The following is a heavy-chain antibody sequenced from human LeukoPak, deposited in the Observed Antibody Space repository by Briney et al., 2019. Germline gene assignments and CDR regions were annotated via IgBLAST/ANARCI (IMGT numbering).Heavy chain of an antibody. Sequence: SETLSLTCVVSGDSFSSHYWTWIRQSPGRGLEWIGYISYIGSTNYNPSLKSRVTISIDTSKNQFSLKLRSVTAADTAVYYCARDLVTVTKGFDIWGQGTMVSVSS. CDR2: ISYIGST. D-gene: IGHD4-17*01. V-gene: IGHV4-59*11. CDR1: GDSFSSHY. CDR3: ARDLVTVTKGFDI. J-gene: IGHJ3*02.